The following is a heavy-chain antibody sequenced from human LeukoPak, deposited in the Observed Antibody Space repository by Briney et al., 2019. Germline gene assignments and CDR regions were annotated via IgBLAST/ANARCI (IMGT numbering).Heavy chain of an antibody. CDR1: GYTSTNYT. CDR3: ARGDDYLWGSYRPFDF. D-gene: IGHD3-16*02. J-gene: IGHJ4*02. CDR2: INTNTGNP. Sequence: ASVKVSCKASGYTSTNYTMNWVRQAPGQGLEWMGWINTNTGNPTYAQGFTGRFVFSLDTSVSTAYLQISSLKAEDTAVYYCARGDDYLWGSYRPFDFWGQGTLVTVSS. V-gene: IGHV7-4-1*02.